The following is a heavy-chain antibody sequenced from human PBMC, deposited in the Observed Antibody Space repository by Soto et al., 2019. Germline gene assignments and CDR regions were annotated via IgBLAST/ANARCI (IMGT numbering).Heavy chain of an antibody. J-gene: IGHJ6*02. CDR3: ARVTPGNNLYYFSGMDV. Sequence: GGSLRLSCVASGSTFGTYAIHWVRQAPGKGLQWVALISYEGSNTYYADSVKGRFTVSRDNSKSTLYLQMNSLRPEDTGVYYCARVTPGNNLYYFSGMDVWGQGTSVTVSS. D-gene: IGHD1-1*01. CDR1: GSTFGTYA. CDR2: ISYEGSNT. V-gene: IGHV3-30-3*01.